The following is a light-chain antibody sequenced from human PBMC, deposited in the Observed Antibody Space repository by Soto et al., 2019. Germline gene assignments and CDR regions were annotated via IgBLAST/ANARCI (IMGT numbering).Light chain of an antibody. CDR3: CSYTRSSTLMV. CDR2: KVS. Sequence: QSALTQPASVSGSPRQSITISCTGTSSDVGDGDFVSWYQQRPGNAPKLMIYKVSNRPSGVSNRFSGSKSGNTASLTISGLQAEDEADYYCCSYTRSSTLMVFGGGTKLTVL. J-gene: IGLJ2*01. CDR1: SSDVGDGDF. V-gene: IGLV2-14*01.